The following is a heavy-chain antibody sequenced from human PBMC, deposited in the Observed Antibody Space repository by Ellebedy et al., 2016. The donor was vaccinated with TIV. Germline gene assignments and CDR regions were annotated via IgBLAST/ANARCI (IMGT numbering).Heavy chain of an antibody. CDR1: GYIFSELS. V-gene: IGHV1-24*01. J-gene: IGHJ4*02. CDR3: ATDLHKTDYGGNSGGFDY. D-gene: IGHD4-23*01. Sequence: ASVKVSXKATGYIFSELSVQWVRQAPGKGLEWMGGYDPEDGEIIFAQNFKGRVAMTEDTSTDTAYMELSSLRPEDSAVYYCATDLHKTDYGGNSGGFDYWGQGTLVTVSS. CDR2: YDPEDGEI.